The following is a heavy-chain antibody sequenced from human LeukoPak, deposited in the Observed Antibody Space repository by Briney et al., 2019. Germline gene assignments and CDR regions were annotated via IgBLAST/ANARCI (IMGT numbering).Heavy chain of an antibody. CDR2: IRSNAYRCTT. Sequence: QPGGSLRLSCAASGFSFTNYCMHWVRQAPGKGLEWVGFIRSNAYRCTTEYAASVRVRFTISRDDSASVAYLQMSSLKTEDTAVYYCARGPIQLWIHNAMDVWGQGTTVTVSS. CDR1: GFSFTNYC. J-gene: IGHJ6*02. D-gene: IGHD5-18*01. CDR3: ARGPIQLWIHNAMDV. V-gene: IGHV3-49*04.